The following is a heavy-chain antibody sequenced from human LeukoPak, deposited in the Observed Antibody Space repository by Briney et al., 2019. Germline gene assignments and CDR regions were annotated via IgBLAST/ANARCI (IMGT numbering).Heavy chain of an antibody. V-gene: IGHV1-46*01. Sequence: ASVKVSCKASGYTFTSYYMHWVRQAPGQGLEWMGIINPSGGSTSYAQKFQGRVTMTRDTSTSTVYMELSSLRSEDTAVYYCARDRSPPHYYDSSGYIDYWGQGTLVTVSS. D-gene: IGHD3-22*01. CDR3: ARDRSPPHYYDSSGYIDY. CDR2: INPSGGST. CDR1: GYTFTSYY. J-gene: IGHJ4*02.